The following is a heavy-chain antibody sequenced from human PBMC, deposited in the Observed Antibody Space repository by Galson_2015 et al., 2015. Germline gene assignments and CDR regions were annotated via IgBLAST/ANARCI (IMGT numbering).Heavy chain of an antibody. CDR1: GYTFTNAW. D-gene: IGHD3-10*01. CDR2: IKTKSDGGTA. J-gene: IGHJ4*02. CDR3: TTLWFGGLIDY. Sequence: SLRLSCAASGYTFTNAWMSWVRQAPGKGLEWVAHIKTKSDGGTADYAAPVRGRFTISRDDSKNTLYLQMNSLRIEDTAVYYSTTLWFGGLIDYWGQGTLVTVSA. V-gene: IGHV3-15*01.